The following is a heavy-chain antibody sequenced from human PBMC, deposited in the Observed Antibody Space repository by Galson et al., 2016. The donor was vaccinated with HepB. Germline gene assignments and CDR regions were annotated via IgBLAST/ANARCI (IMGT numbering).Heavy chain of an antibody. J-gene: IGHJ3*02. D-gene: IGHD2-2*02. CDR3: VREQYPTDALDI. Sequence: SLRLSCAASGFSFSDSSMNWVRQAPGKGPEWVSSINFSSGYIHYADSVGGRFTISRENARNSLYLQMNSLRAEDTAVYYCVREQYPTDALDIWGPGTMVIVSS. CDR2: INFSSGYI. CDR1: GFSFSDSS. V-gene: IGHV3-21*01.